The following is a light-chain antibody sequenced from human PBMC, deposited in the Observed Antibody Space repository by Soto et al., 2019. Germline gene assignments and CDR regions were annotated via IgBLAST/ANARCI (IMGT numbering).Light chain of an antibody. Sequence: QSALTQPASVSGSPGQSITISCTGTSSDLGGYNYVSWYQQHPGKAPKLMIYDVSNRPSWVSNRFSGSKSGNTASLTISGLQAEDEADYYCSSYTSSSTPLVFGTGTKVTVL. J-gene: IGLJ1*01. CDR2: DVS. V-gene: IGLV2-14*01. CDR1: SSDLGGYNY. CDR3: SSYTSSSTPLV.